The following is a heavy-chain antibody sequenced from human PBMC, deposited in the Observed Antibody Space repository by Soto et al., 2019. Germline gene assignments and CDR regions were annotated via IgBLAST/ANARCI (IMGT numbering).Heavy chain of an antibody. V-gene: IGHV4-31*03. CDR2: IYYSGTT. CDR1: GGSISSGGYY. J-gene: IGHJ4*02. D-gene: IGHD3-16*02. Sequence: PSETLSLTCTVSGGSISSGGYYWSWIRQHPGKGLEWIGYIYYSGTTYYNPSLKSRVTISVDTSKNQFSLKLSSVTAADTAVYYCARCPLTFGVLIPHYFDYWGQGTLVTVSS. CDR3: ARCPLTFGVLIPHYFDY.